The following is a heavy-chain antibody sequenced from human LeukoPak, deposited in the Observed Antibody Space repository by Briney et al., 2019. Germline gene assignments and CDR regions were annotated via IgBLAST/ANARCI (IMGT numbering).Heavy chain of an antibody. J-gene: IGHJ4*02. Sequence: GGSLRPAWAASGLTFSSYAMSWVRHAPGKGMEWVSAISGRGGSTLYTGSGKGRFTLSRDNSKNTLYLQMNSLRAEDTAVYYCATQPDFWSGYSDDYWGQGTLVTVSS. CDR3: ATQPDFWSGYSDDY. CDR2: ISGRGGST. V-gene: IGHV3-23*01. D-gene: IGHD3-3*01. CDR1: GLTFSSYA.